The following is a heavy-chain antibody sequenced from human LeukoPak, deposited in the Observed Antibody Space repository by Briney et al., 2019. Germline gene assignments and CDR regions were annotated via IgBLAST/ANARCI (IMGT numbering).Heavy chain of an antibody. D-gene: IGHD6-13*01. CDR2: ISGSGGST. CDR3: AKDHGLGQQPLQPYGPFDY. J-gene: IGHJ4*02. V-gene: IGHV3-23*01. CDR1: GFTVSSNY. Sequence: PGGSLRLSCAASGFTVSSNYMSWVRQAPRKGLEWVSAISGSGGSTYYADSVKGRFTISRDNSKNTLYLQMNSLRAEDTAVYYCAKDHGLGQQPLQPYGPFDYWGQGTLVTVSS.